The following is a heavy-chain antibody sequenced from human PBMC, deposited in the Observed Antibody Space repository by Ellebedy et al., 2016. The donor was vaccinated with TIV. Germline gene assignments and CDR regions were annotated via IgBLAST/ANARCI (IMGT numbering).Heavy chain of an antibody. D-gene: IGHD3-3*01. V-gene: IGHV4-59*12. CDR2: IYYSGST. CDR1: GGSISSYY. J-gene: IGHJ6*03. Sequence: GSLRLSXTVSGGSISSYYWSWIRQPPGKGLEWIGYIYYSGSTNYNPSLKSRVTISVDTSKNQFSLKLSSVTAADTAVYYCASSPYYDFWSGYYSDDYYYYMDVWGKGTTVTVSS. CDR3: ASSPYYDFWSGYYSDDYYYYMDV.